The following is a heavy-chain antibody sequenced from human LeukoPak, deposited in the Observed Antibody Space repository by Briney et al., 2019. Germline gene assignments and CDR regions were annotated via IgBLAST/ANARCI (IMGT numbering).Heavy chain of an antibody. CDR2: ISDRGGST. CDR3: AERGVVIRAVLVVGFHKEAYYFDS. Sequence: PGGSLRLSCVVSGITLSNYGMSWVRQAPGKGLEWVAGISDRGGSTNYADSVKGRFTISRDNPKNTLYLQMNSLRSEDTAVYFCAERGVVIRAVLVVGFHKEAYYFDSWGQGALVTVSS. CDR1: GITLSNYG. J-gene: IGHJ4*02. V-gene: IGHV3-23*01. D-gene: IGHD2-15*01.